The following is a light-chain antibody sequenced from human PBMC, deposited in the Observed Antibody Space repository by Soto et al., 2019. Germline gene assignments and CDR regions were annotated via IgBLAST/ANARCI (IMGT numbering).Light chain of an antibody. V-gene: IGKV1-5*03. J-gene: IGKJ1*01. CDR2: KAS. CDR3: QQYNSYSRT. CDR1: QSISIW. Sequence: DIQMTQSPSTLPASVGDRVTITCRASQSISIWLAWYQQKPGKAPKLLIYKASSLESGVPSRFSGSGSGTEFTLTISSLQPDDFATYHCQQYNSYSRTFGQGTKVEIK.